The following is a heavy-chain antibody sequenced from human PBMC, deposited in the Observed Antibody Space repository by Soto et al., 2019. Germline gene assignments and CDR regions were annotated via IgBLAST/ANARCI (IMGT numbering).Heavy chain of an antibody. CDR1: GYSLRGNY. CDR3: ARVFIVDGPDNYAIEV. D-gene: IGHD3-22*01. Sequence: VAGVKISCKASGYSLRGNYIHWVRQTPGQGLEWMGWSNPNSSGTVYAQKFQGRVTMTRDTSLTTVYMQLNRLTSDDSAVYYCARVFIVDGPDNYAIEVWGQGTTVTVFS. V-gene: IGHV1-2*02. J-gene: IGHJ6*02. CDR2: SNPNSSGT.